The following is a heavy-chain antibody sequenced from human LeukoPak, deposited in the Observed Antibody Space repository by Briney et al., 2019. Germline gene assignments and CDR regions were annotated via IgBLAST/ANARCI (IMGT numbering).Heavy chain of an antibody. J-gene: IGHJ3*02. D-gene: IGHD3-22*01. Sequence: PGGSLRLSCAASRFAFANYWMNWVRQAPGKGLEWVANIKQDGSVKYYLDSVKGRFTISRDNAKNSLYLQTNSLRADDTAVYYCARDSEHCDSGAYYDALDIWGQGTMVTVSS. CDR3: ARDSEHCDSGAYYDALDI. CDR1: RFAFANYW. V-gene: IGHV3-7*01. CDR2: IKQDGSVK.